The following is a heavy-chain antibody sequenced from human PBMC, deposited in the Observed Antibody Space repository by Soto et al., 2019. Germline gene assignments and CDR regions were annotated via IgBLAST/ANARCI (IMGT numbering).Heavy chain of an antibody. J-gene: IGHJ4*02. V-gene: IGHV3-23*01. CDR2: ITGSGGST. CDR1: GFTFSSYA. CDR3: TKHVTALRLTDY. D-gene: IGHD3-16*01. Sequence: PGGSLRLSCAASGFTFSSYAMSWVRQAPGKGLEWVSAITGSGGSTNYADSVKGRFTISRDNSKNTLYLQMNTLRAEDTAVYYCTKHVTALRLTDYWGLGTLVTVSS.